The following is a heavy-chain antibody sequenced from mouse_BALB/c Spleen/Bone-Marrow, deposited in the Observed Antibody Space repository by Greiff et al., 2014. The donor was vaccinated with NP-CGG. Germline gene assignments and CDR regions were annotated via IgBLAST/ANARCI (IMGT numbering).Heavy chain of an antibody. CDR2: INPSSGYT. CDR1: GYTFTSYT. Sequence: VKLLQSGAELARPGASVKMSCKASGYTFTSYTMHWVQQRPGQGLEWIGYINPSSGYTNYNHTFKDKATLTADKSSSTAYMQLSSMTSDDSAVYYCARGIYYYGSSSDIDYWGQGTTLTVSS. J-gene: IGHJ2*01. CDR3: ARGIYYYGSSSDIDY. V-gene: IGHV1-4*01. D-gene: IGHD1-1*01.